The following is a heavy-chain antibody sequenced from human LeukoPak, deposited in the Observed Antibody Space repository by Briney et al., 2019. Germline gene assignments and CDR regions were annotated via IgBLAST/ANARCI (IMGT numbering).Heavy chain of an antibody. Sequence: GESLKISCKGSGYSFTSYWIGWVRQMPGKGLEWMGIIYPGDSDTRYSPSFQGQVTISADKSVSTAYLQWSSLKASDTAMYYCAKLRYDILTGYHDAFDIWGQGTMVTVSS. V-gene: IGHV5-51*01. CDR2: IYPGDSDT. CDR1: GYSFTSYW. CDR3: AKLRYDILTGYHDAFDI. J-gene: IGHJ3*02. D-gene: IGHD3-9*01.